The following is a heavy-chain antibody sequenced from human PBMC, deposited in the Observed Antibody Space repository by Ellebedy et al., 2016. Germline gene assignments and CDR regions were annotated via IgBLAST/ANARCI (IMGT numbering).Heavy chain of an antibody. Sequence: GGSLRLXCATSGLPFNKFFMSWVRQAPGKGLEWVSLIYAGGSTYYADSVKGRFTISRDNSRNTLYLQMNSLRAEDTAVYYCARWQGFCSITSCYRWFDTWGQGTLVTVSS. CDR3: ARWQGFCSITSCYRWFDT. D-gene: IGHD2-2*01. V-gene: IGHV3-53*01. CDR2: IYAGGST. CDR1: GLPFNKFF. J-gene: IGHJ5*02.